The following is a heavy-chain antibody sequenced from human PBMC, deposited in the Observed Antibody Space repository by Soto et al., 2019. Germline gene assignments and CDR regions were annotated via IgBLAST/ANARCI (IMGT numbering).Heavy chain of an antibody. CDR2: IYYSGST. V-gene: IGHV4-39*01. Sequence: SETLSLTCTVSGGSISSSSYYWGWIRHPPGKGLEWIGSIYYSGSTYYNPSLKSRVTISVDTSKNQFSLKLSSVTAADTAVYYCARRACSGGSCYSNYFDYWGQGTLVTVSS. D-gene: IGHD2-15*01. CDR3: ARRACSGGSCYSNYFDY. CDR1: GGSISSSSYY. J-gene: IGHJ4*02.